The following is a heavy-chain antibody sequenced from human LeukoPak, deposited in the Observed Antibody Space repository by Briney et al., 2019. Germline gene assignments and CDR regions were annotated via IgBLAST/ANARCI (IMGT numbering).Heavy chain of an antibody. CDR1: GFTFSSYG. CDR3: ARGLVVVAAVYWFDP. D-gene: IGHD2-15*01. V-gene: IGHV3-30*03. CDR2: ISYDGSNK. Sequence: GGSLRLSCAASGFTFSSYGMHWVRQAPGKGLEWVAVISYDGSNKYYADSVKGRFTISRDNSKNTLYLQMNSLRAEDTAVYYCARGLVVVAAVYWFDPWGQGTLVTVSS. J-gene: IGHJ5*02.